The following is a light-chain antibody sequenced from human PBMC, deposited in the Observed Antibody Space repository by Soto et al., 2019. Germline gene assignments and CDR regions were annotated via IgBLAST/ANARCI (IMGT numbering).Light chain of an antibody. CDR3: QQSYSTPYT. CDR2: AAS. J-gene: IGKJ2*01. V-gene: IGKV1-39*01. CDR1: QSISSY. Sequence: DIQMTQSPSSLSASVGDRVTITCRARQSISSYLNWYQQKPGKAPKLLIYAASSLQSGVPSRFSGSGSGTDFTLTISSLQPEDVATYYCQQSYSTPYTFGQGTKLEIK.